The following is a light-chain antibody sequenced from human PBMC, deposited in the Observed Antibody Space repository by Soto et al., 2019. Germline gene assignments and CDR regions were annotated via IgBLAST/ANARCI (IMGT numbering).Light chain of an antibody. V-gene: IGLV2-14*03. Sequence: QSALAQPASVSGSPGQSITISCTGSNSDIGDYNFVSWYQKHPDKAPKLLIFGVTNRPSGISDRFSGSKSGATASLTISGLQAEDEADYYCSSYTRTNSLVFGTGTKLTVL. CDR2: GVT. J-gene: IGLJ1*01. CDR3: SSYTRTNSLV. CDR1: NSDIGDYNF.